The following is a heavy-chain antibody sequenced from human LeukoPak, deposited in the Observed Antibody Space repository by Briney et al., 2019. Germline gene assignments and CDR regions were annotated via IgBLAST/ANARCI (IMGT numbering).Heavy chain of an antibody. CDR1: GYTFTSYD. V-gene: IGHV1-8*01. Sequence: VKVSCKASGYTFTSYDINWVRQATGQELEWMGWMNPNSGNTSYAQKFQGRVTMTRNTSISTAYMELSSLRSEDTAVYYCARVTRRIFGVVIYYMDVWGKGTTVTVSS. D-gene: IGHD3-3*01. CDR2: MNPNSGNT. CDR3: ARVTRRIFGVVIYYMDV. J-gene: IGHJ6*03.